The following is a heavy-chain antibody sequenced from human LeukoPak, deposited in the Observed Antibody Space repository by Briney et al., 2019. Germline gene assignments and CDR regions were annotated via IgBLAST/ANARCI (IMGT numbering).Heavy chain of an antibody. J-gene: IGHJ4*02. V-gene: IGHV1-2*02. CDR2: INPNSGGT. D-gene: IGHD3-3*01. CDR3: ARGYDFWSGYYIGGVDY. Sequence: ASVKVSCKASGYTFTGYYMHWVRQAPGQGLEWMGWINPNSGGTSYAQKFQGRVTMTRDMSTSTVYMELSSLRSEDTAVYYCARGYDFWSGYYIGGVDYWGQGTLVTVSS. CDR1: GYTFTGYY.